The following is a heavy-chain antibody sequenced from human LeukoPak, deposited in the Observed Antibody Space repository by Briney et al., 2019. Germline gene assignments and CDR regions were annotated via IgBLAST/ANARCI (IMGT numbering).Heavy chain of an antibody. CDR1: GGSISSSSHS. D-gene: IGHD1-26*01. Sequence: PSETLSLTCTVSGGSISSSSHSWGWIRQPPGNEVVWIASIHYSGSTDYNPSLKSRVTISVDTSKNQLSLKLGSVTAADTAVYYCARKVVGPKGGFDPWGQGTLVTVSS. CDR3: ARKVVGPKGGFDP. J-gene: IGHJ5*02. V-gene: IGHV4-39*01. CDR2: IHYSGST.